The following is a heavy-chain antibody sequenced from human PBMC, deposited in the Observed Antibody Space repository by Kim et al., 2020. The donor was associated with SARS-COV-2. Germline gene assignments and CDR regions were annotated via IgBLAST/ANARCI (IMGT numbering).Heavy chain of an antibody. D-gene: IGHD6-19*01. J-gene: IGHJ4*02. CDR3: AKGARYSSGWWGY. V-gene: IGHV3-23*01. Sequence: SADSVKGRFTISRDNSKNTLYLQMNSLRAEDTAVYYCAKGARYSSGWWGYWGQGTLVTVSS.